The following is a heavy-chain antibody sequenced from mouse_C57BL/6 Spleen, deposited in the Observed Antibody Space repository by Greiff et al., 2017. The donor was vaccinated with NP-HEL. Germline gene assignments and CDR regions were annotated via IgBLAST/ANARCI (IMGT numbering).Heavy chain of an antibody. CDR3: ADSGYGCAY. D-gene: IGHD3-2*02. CDR1: GYTFTDYY. V-gene: IGHV1-26*01. Sequence: VQLQQSGPELVKPGASVKISCKASGYTFTDYYMNWVKQSHGKSLEWIGDINPNNGGTSYNQKFKGKATLTVDKSSSTAYMELRSLTSEESAVYYCADSGYGCAYWGQGTLVTVSA. CDR2: INPNNGGT. J-gene: IGHJ3*01.